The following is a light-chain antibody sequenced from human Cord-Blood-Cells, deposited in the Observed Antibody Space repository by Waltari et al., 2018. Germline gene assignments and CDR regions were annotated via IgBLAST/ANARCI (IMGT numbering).Light chain of an antibody. CDR1: SSNIGSNP. CDR2: SNN. V-gene: IGLV1-44*01. CDR3: AAWDDSLNGWV. J-gene: IGLJ3*02. Sequence: QSVLTQPTSASGTPGQRVTISSSGSSSNIGSNPVNCYQQLPGPAPKLLIYSNNQRPSGVPDRFSGSKSGTSASLAISGLQSEDEADYYCAAWDDSLNGWVFGGGTKLTVL.